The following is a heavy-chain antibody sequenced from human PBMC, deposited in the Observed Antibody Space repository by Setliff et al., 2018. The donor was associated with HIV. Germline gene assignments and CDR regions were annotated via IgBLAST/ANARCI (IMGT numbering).Heavy chain of an antibody. D-gene: IGHD3-22*01. V-gene: IGHV1-69*13. CDR3: ARDGYYYDSSAFFEGYSYYYMDV. CDR1: GGTFSRYA. J-gene: IGHJ6*03. Sequence: GASVKVSCKASGGTFSRYAISWVRQAPGQGLEWMGGIIPVFGTANYAQKFQGRVTITADESTSTAYMELSSLRSEDTAIYYCARDGYYYDSSAFFEGYSYYYMDVWGKGTTVTVSS. CDR2: IIPVFGTA.